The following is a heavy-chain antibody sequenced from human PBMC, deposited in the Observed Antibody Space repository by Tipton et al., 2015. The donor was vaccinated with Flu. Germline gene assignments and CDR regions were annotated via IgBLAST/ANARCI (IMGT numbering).Heavy chain of an antibody. D-gene: IGHD4-11*01. CDR2: VSRTGST. CDR3: ARRDYSNDVSDPKSWFDP. V-gene: IGHV4-38-2*01. Sequence: TLSLTCSLSGDSIGSDYYWAWIRQAPGKGLEWIGTVSRTGSTIYNPSLKSRDTLSIDTSKNQFSLKMKSVTATDMAVYYCARRDYSNDVSDPKSWFDPWGQGNLVAVSS. CDR1: GDSIGSDYY. J-gene: IGHJ5*02.